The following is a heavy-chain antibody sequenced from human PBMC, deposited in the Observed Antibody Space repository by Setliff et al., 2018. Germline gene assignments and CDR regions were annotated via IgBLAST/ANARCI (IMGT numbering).Heavy chain of an antibody. CDR2: IKQDESEK. Sequence: PGGSLRLSCAASGFTFTNYWINWVRQAPGKGLEWVANIKQDESEKHYVGSVKGRFTISRGNARNSVYLQMNSLRAEDAAVYYCATSDWYAAFDHWGQGTLVTVSS. D-gene: IGHD6-19*01. J-gene: IGHJ4*02. CDR3: ATSDWYAAFDH. V-gene: IGHV3-7*01. CDR1: GFTFTNYW.